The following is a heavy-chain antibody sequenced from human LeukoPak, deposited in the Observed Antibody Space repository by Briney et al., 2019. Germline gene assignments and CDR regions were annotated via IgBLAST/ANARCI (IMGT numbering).Heavy chain of an antibody. CDR3: ARGDAGSAYYYYYMDV. J-gene: IGHJ6*03. D-gene: IGHD3-10*01. V-gene: IGHV1-8*01. CDR1: GYTFTSYD. CDR2: MNPNSGNT. Sequence: ASVKVSCKASGYTFTSYDINWVRQAPGQGLEWMGWMNPNSGNTGYAQKFQGRVTMTRNTSISTAYMELSSLRSEDTAVYYCARGDAGSAYYYYYMDVWGKGTTVTVSS.